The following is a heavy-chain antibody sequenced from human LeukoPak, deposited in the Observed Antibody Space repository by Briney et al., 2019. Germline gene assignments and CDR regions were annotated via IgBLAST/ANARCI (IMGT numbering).Heavy chain of an antibody. D-gene: IGHD6-19*01. CDR1: GFTFSSYE. CDR2: ISSSGSTI. CDR3: ARDLAVAGKGPGDY. Sequence: GGALRLSCAASGFTFSSYEMNWVRQAPGKGLEWVSYISSSGSTIYYADSVKGRFTISRDNAKNSLYLQMNSLRAEDTAVYYCARDLAVAGKGPGDYWGQGTLVTVSS. J-gene: IGHJ4*02. V-gene: IGHV3-48*03.